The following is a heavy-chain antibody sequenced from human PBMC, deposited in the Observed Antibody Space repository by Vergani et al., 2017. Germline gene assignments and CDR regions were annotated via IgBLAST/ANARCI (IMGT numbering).Heavy chain of an antibody. J-gene: IGHJ4*01. CDR3: VKEKIDLGSYFFDS. D-gene: IGHD2/OR15-2a*01. CDR2: ISGPGLST. V-gene: IGHV3-23*04. CDR1: GFTFSNSA. Sequence: EVQLVESGGDLVQPGGSLRLSCAASGFTFSNSAVSWVRQAPGRGLAWVSSISGPGLSTYYADSVKGRFSISRDNSKNTVFLQMHSLRAEDTAIYYCVKEKIDLGSYFFDSWGRGILVTVSS.